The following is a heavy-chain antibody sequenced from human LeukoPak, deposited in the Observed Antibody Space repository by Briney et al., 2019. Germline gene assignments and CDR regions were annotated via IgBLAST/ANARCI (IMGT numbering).Heavy chain of an antibody. Sequence: ASVKVSCKASGYTFTGYYMHWVRQAPGQGLEWMGWINPNSGGTNYAQKFQGRVTMTRDTPISTAYMELSRLRSDDTAVYYCAGGPSDGSGFNWFDPWGQGTLVTVSS. CDR2: INPNSGGT. CDR1: GYTFTGYY. D-gene: IGHD3-10*01. CDR3: AGGPSDGSGFNWFDP. V-gene: IGHV1-2*02. J-gene: IGHJ5*02.